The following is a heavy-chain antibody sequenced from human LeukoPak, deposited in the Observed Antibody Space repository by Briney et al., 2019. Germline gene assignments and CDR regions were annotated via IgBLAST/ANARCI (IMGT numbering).Heavy chain of an antibody. D-gene: IGHD6-19*01. CDR1: AYTFISYG. CDR2: ISAYNGNT. Sequence: ASVKVSCKASAYTFISYGISWVRQAPGQGLEWTGWISAYNGNTNYAQKLQGRVTMTTDTSTSTAYMELRSLRSDDTAVYYCARVRDSSGWSEIDYWGQGTLVTVSS. J-gene: IGHJ4*02. CDR3: ARVRDSSGWSEIDY. V-gene: IGHV1-18*04.